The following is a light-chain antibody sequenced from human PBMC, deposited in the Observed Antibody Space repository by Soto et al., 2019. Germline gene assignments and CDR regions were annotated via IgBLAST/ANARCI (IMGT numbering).Light chain of an antibody. J-gene: IGLJ1*01. CDR2: AVR. V-gene: IGLV2-14*03. CDR3: NAYTSSSTLV. CDR1: GSDVGGYNY. Sequence: QRDLNQPAYVYGLHRQSITISKNRTGSDVGGYNYVSWYQHHPGKAPKLIIYAVRERPSGVSNRFSGSKSGNTASLTISGLQPEDEADYHCNAYTSSSTLVFGTGTKFTVL.